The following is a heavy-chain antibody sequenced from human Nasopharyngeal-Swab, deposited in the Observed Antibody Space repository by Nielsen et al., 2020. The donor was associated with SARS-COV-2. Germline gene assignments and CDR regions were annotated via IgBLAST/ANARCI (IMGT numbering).Heavy chain of an antibody. J-gene: IGHJ5*02. V-gene: IGHV4-34*01. Sequence: SETLSLTCAVYGGSFSGYYWNWIRQPPGKGLEWIGEINHSGSTNYNPSLKSRVTISLDTSKNQFSPKLSSVTAADTAVYYCARSRYTSSWYGVRNWFDPWGQGTLVTVSS. CDR2: INHSGST. CDR3: ARSRYTSSWYGVRNWFDP. CDR1: GGSFSGYY. D-gene: IGHD6-13*01.